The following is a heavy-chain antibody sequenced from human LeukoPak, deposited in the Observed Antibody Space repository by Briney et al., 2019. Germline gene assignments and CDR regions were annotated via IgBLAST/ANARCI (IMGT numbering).Heavy chain of an antibody. Sequence: GGSLRLSCAASGLAFSKSWIHWVRQGPGEGLMWVSRINNDGRTTVYAASVRGRFTISRDNAENTVYLPMSSLRAEDTGVYYCIRAGHQDYYYFDLWGRGTMVTVSS. J-gene: IGHJ2*01. CDR2: INNDGRTT. CDR3: IRAGHQDYYYFDL. V-gene: IGHV3-74*01. CDR1: GLAFSKSW.